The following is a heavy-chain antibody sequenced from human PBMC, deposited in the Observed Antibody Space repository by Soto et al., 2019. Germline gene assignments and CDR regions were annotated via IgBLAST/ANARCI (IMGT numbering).Heavy chain of an antibody. CDR2: IYHSGST. Sequence: PSETLSLTGAVSGYSISSGYYWGWIRQPPGKGLEWIGSIYHSGSTYYNPSLKSRVTISVDTSKNQFSLKLSSVTAADTAVYYCARCIAAAATGVLAYYYYGMDVWGQGTTVTVSS. D-gene: IGHD6-13*01. V-gene: IGHV4-38-2*01. CDR1: GYSISSGYY. J-gene: IGHJ6*02. CDR3: ARCIAAAATGVLAYYYYGMDV.